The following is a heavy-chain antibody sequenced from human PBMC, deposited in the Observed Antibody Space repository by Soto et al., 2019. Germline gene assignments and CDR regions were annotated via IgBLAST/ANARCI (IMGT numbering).Heavy chain of an antibody. V-gene: IGHV1-18*01. CDR1: GYTFTSYG. Sequence: ASVKVSCKASGYTFTSYGISWVRQAPGQGLEGMGWISAYNGNTNYAQKLQGRVTMTTDTSTSTAYMELRSLRSDDTAVYYCARGCSGGSCYHAQPSDYYYGMDVWGQGTTVTVSS. J-gene: IGHJ6*02. D-gene: IGHD2-15*01. CDR2: ISAYNGNT. CDR3: ARGCSGGSCYHAQPSDYYYGMDV.